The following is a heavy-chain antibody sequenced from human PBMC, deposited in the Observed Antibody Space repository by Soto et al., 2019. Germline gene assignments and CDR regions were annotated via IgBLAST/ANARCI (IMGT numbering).Heavy chain of an antibody. CDR1: GGSISSGDYY. J-gene: IGHJ6*02. Sequence: KTSATRSLTCTVSGGSISSGDYYWSWIRQPPGKGLEWIGYIYYSGSTYYNPSLKSRVTISVDTSKNQFSLKLSSVTAADTAVYYCAREHRQGGMDVWGQGTTVTVSS. CDR3: AREHRQGGMDV. V-gene: IGHV4-30-4*01. CDR2: IYYSGST.